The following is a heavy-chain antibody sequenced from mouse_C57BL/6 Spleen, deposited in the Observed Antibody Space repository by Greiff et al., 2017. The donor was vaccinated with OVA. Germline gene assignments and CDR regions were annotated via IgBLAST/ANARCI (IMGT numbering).Heavy chain of an antibody. D-gene: IGHD2-3*01. CDR1: GYAFSSSW. V-gene: IGHV1-82*01. J-gene: IGHJ4*01. CDR2: IYPGDGAT. Sequence: VKLVESGPELVKPGASVKISCKASGYAFSSSWMNWVKQRPGKGLEWIGRIYPGDGATNYNGKFKGKATLTADKSSSTAYMQLSSLTSEDSAVYFCARDGYYVHYAMDYWGQGTSVTVSS. CDR3: ARDGYYVHYAMDY.